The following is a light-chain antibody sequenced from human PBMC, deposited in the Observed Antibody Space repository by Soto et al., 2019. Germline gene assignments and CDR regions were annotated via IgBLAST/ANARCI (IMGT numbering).Light chain of an antibody. J-gene: IGLJ2*01. V-gene: IGLV7-43*01. Sequence: QTVVTQEPSVTVSPGGTVTLTCATSTGAVTGGYYPNWFQQKPGQAPRALIYSTNNKYSWTPARFSGSLLGGKAALTLSGVQPEDEADYYCLLYYGGQLGVFGGGTKLTVL. CDR3: LLYYGGQLGV. CDR2: STN. CDR1: TGAVTGGYY.